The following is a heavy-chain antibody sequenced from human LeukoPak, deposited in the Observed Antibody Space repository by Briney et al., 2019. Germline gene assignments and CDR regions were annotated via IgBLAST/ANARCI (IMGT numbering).Heavy chain of an antibody. Sequence: SETLSLTCTVSGDSISSYYWTGIRQPPGKGLEWIGYISYSGSTNYNPSLKSRVTISVDTSKNQFSLKLSSVTTADTAVYYCARRYWYFDLWGRGTLVTVSS. CDR3: ARRYWYFDL. V-gene: IGHV4-59*08. CDR2: ISYSGST. J-gene: IGHJ2*01. CDR1: GDSISSYY.